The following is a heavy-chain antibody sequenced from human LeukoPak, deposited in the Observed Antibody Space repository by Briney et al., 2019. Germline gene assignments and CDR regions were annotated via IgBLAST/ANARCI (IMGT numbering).Heavy chain of an antibody. V-gene: IGHV3-33*06. CDR2: IWYDGSNK. CDR1: GFTFSSYG. J-gene: IGHJ4*02. Sequence: GGSLRLSCAASGFTFSSYGMHWVRQAPGKGLEWVAVIWYDGSNKYYVDSVKGRFTISRDNSKNTLYLQMNSLRAEDTAVYYCAKEAGLVADYWGQGTLVTVSS. CDR3: AKEAGLVADY. D-gene: IGHD1-26*01.